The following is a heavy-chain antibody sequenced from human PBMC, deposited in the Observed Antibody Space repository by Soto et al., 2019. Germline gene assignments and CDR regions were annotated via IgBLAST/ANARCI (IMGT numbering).Heavy chain of an antibody. CDR1: GGSINNYY. CDR3: ATYDVDTALDH. V-gene: IGHV4-59*08. J-gene: IGHJ4*02. CDR2: IYYSGST. Sequence: SETLSLTCTVSGGSINNYYWSWIRQPPGKGLEWIGYIYYSGSTNYNPSLRSRVTISVDTSKNQFSLKLTSVTAADTAVYYCATYDVDTALDHWGQGTLVTVSS. D-gene: IGHD5-18*01.